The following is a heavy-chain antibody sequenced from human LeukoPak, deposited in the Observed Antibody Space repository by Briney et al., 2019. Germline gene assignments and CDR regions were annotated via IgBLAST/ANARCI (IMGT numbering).Heavy chain of an antibody. V-gene: IGHV5-51*01. CDR2: IYPGDSDT. D-gene: IGHD6-19*01. J-gene: IGHJ3*02. CDR1: GYSFTSYW. Sequence: GESLKISCKGSGYSFTSYWIGWVRQMPGKGLEWMGIIYPGDSDTRYSPSFQGQVTISADKSISTAYLPWSSLKASDTAIYYCASPSSGWGSAFDIWGQGTMVTVSS. CDR3: ASPSSGWGSAFDI.